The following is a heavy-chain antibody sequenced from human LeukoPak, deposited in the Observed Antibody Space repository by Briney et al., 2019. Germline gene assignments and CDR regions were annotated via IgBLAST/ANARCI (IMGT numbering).Heavy chain of an antibody. J-gene: IGHJ4*02. CDR1: GFTFSDYY. Sequence: LGGSLRLSCAASGFTFSDYYMSWIRQAPGKGLEWVSYISSSGSTIYYADSVKGRFTISRDNAKNSLYLQMNSLRAEDTAVYYCARDGYDYVWGSYRPVDYWGQGTLVTVSS. V-gene: IGHV3-11*01. CDR2: ISSSGSTI. CDR3: ARDGYDYVWGSYRPVDY. D-gene: IGHD3-16*02.